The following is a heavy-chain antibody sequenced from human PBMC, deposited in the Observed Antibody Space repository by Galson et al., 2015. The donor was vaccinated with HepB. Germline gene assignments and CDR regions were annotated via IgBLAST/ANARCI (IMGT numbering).Heavy chain of an antibody. V-gene: IGHV3-33*01. J-gene: IGHJ4*02. Sequence: SLRLSCAASGFTFSSYGMHWVRQAPGKGLEWGAVIWYDGSNKYYADSVKGRFTISRDNSKNTLYLQMNSLRAEDTAVYYCAREITIFGVVIDWGQGTLVTVSS. CDR3: AREITIFGVVID. CDR1: GFTFSSYG. CDR2: IWYDGSNK. D-gene: IGHD3-3*01.